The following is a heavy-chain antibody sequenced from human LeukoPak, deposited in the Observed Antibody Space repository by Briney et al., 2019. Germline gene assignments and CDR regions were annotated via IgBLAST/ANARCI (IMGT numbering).Heavy chain of an antibody. CDR1: GFTVISNY. CDR2: IYSGGSS. J-gene: IGHJ3*02. V-gene: IGHV3-53*04. D-gene: IGHD3-16*01. CDR3: ARGDRAFDI. Sequence: VGCLRLSCAASGFTVISNYMSWVRQAPGKGLEWVSVIYSGGSSYYADSVKGRFTIYTHNSKNTLYLQMNSLRAEDTAVYYCARGDRAFDIWGQGTMVTV.